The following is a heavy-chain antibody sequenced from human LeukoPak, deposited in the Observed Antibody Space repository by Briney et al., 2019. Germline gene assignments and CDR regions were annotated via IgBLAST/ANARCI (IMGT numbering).Heavy chain of an antibody. V-gene: IGHV3-11*01. Sequence: GGSLRLSCAASGFTFSNYYMTWIRQAPGKGLEWVSYISSSGSTVYYADSVRGRFTISRDNTKNSLYLQVNSLRAEDTAVYYCAKDGAASWFGEATWGQGTLVTVSS. D-gene: IGHD3-10*01. CDR2: ISSSGSTV. J-gene: IGHJ5*02. CDR3: AKDGAASWFGEAT. CDR1: GFTFSNYY.